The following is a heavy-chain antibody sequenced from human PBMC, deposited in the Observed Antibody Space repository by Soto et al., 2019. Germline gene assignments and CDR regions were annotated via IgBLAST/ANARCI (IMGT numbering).Heavy chain of an antibody. CDR3: AWTPGIAAARNPYYFDY. CDR2: IIPIFGTA. CDR1: GGTFSSYA. V-gene: IGHV1-69*13. D-gene: IGHD6-13*01. J-gene: IGHJ4*02. Sequence: SVKVSCKASGGTFSSYAISWVRQAPGQGLEWMGGIIPIFGTANYAQKFQGRVTITADESTSTAYMELSSLRSEDTAVYYCAWTPGIAAARNPYYFDYWGQGTLVTVSS.